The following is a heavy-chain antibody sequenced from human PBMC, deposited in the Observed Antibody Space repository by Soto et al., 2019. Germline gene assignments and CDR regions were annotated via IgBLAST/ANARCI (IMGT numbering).Heavy chain of an antibody. D-gene: IGHD1-7*01. CDR2: MNPTTGST. V-gene: IGHV1-8*01. Sequence: QVQLVQSGAEVKKPGASVKVACKASGYTFTSYDIKWVRQATGQGLEWMGWMNPTTGSTGLAQKFQGRVTMISNTSISAAYLVLSSLTSEDTAVYYCARGRLVAGTVDSWGQGTLVTVSS. CDR3: ARGRLVAGTVDS. CDR1: GYTFTSYD. J-gene: IGHJ4*02.